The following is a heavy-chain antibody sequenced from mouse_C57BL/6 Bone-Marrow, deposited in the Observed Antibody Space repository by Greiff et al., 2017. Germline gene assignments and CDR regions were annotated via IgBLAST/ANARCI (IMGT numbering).Heavy chain of an antibody. D-gene: IGHD1-1*01. J-gene: IGHJ2*01. CDR2: IYPSSGYT. V-gene: IGHV1-4*01. CDR3: ARGGSVDY. CDR1: GYTFTSYT. Sequence: VKLVESGAELARPGASVKMSCKASGYTFTSYTMHWVKQRPGQGLEWIGYIYPSSGYTKYNQKFKDKATLTADKSSSTAYMQLSSLTSEDSAVYSCARGGSVDYWGQGTTLTVSS.